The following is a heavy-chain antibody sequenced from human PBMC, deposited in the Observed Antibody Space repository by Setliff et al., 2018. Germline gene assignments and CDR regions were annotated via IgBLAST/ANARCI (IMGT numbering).Heavy chain of an antibody. D-gene: IGHD3-10*01. J-gene: IGHJ5*02. CDR3: ARGLNYGPATQA. V-gene: IGHV1-18*01. Sequence: ASVKVSCKASGYTFTNYGVTWVRQAPGQGLEWMGWIGAYNGNTYNAQKLQGRVTMTTDTSTSTAYMELSSLRSEDTAVYYCARGLNYGPATQAWGQGTLVTVSS. CDR2: IGAYNGNT. CDR1: GYTFTNYG.